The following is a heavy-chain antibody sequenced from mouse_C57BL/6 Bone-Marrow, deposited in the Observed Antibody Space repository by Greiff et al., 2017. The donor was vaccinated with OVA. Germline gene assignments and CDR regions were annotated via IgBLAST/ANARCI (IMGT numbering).Heavy chain of an antibody. CDR1: GYTFTSSC. V-gene: IGHV1-81*01. J-gene: IGHJ3*01. CDR3: GYGYGGGFAY. D-gene: IGHD2-2*01. Sequence: QVQLLQSGAELLRPGASVKLSCTASGYTFTSSCLSWVKQSPGHGLEWIGEIFPRSGNTYYNEKFKGKATLTADKSSSTAYMELRSLTSEDSAVYFCGYGYGGGFAYWGQGTLVTVSA. CDR2: IFPRSGNT.